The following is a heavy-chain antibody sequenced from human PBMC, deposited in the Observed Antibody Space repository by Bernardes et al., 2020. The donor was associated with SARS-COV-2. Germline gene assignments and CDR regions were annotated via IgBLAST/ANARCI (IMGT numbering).Heavy chain of an antibody. CDR1: GFSFRSFW. CDR2: INLYGNEK. J-gene: IGHJ4*02. Sequence: GGSLRLSCAASGFSFRSFWLSWVRQAPGKGLEWVANINLYGNEKYYVDSVKGRFAISRDNAKNSLFLQMNNLRVEDTAVYYCTCDRDRKAGLWGQGALVTVSS. CDR3: TCDRDRKAGL. D-gene: IGHD2-15*01. V-gene: IGHV3-7*01.